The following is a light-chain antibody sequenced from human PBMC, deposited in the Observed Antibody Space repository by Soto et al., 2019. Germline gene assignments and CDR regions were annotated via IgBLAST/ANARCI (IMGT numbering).Light chain of an antibody. Sequence: ELVLTQSPLTLSSPPGERATLSCRASQTLSANYVAWYRQRPGQAPRLVIYCASSRASGIPDRFTVSGSGTDFTLSISRLEPEDFAVDLYQHYGDPPLYTFGQGTRLEIK. CDR1: QTLSANY. J-gene: IGKJ2*01. V-gene: IGKV3-20*01. CDR3: QHYGDPPLYT. CDR2: CAS.